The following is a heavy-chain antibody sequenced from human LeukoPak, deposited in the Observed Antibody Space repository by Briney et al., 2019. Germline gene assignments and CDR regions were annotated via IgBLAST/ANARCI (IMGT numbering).Heavy chain of an antibody. Sequence: PGGPLRLSCAASGFTFSSYAMSWVRQAPGKGLEWASAISGSGGSTYYADSVKGRFTISRDNSKNTLYLQMNSLRAEDTAVYYCAKECSSGWYKGLGHWGQGTLVTVSS. CDR3: AKECSSGWYKGLGH. J-gene: IGHJ4*02. V-gene: IGHV3-23*01. D-gene: IGHD6-19*01. CDR1: GFTFSSYA. CDR2: ISGSGGST.